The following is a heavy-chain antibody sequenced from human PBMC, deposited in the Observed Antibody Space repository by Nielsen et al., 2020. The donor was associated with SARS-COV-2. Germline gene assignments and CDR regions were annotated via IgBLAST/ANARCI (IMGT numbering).Heavy chain of an antibody. CDR1: GYTFTSYD. J-gene: IGHJ6*02. V-gene: IGHV1-8*01. CDR3: TRAFRRPPYDGMDV. D-gene: IGHD3-10*01. Sequence: ASVKVSCKTSGYTFTSYDINWVRQAAGQGLEWLGWMNPHTGDTGYAQKFQGRVTMTGDTSINIAYMELSRLRSDDTAVYYCTRAFRRPPYDGMDVWGQGTTVTVSS. CDR2: MNPHTGDT.